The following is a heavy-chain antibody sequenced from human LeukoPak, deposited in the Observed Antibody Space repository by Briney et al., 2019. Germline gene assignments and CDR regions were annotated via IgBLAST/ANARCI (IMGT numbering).Heavy chain of an antibody. CDR3: ASNRYGAGPYYYYMDV. D-gene: IGHD5-18*01. Sequence: ASVKVSCKASGYTFTGYYMHWVRQAPGQGLEWMGWINPNSGGTNYAQKFQGRVTMTRDTSISTAYMELSRLRSDDTAVYYCASNRYGAGPYYYYMDVWGKGTTVTVSS. CDR2: INPNSGGT. V-gene: IGHV1-2*02. CDR1: GYTFTGYY. J-gene: IGHJ6*03.